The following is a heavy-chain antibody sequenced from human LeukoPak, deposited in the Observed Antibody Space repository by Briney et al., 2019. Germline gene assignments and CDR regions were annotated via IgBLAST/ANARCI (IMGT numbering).Heavy chain of an antibody. Sequence: SQTLSLTCTVSGGSISSGNYYWSWIRQPAGKGLEWIGRIYASGSTNYNPSLKSRVTISVDTSKNQFSLKLSSVTAADTAVYCCARGGVHWTYYFDYWGQGTLVTVSS. J-gene: IGHJ4*02. CDR1: GGSISSGNYY. D-gene: IGHD1-1*01. V-gene: IGHV4-61*02. CDR2: IYASGST. CDR3: ARGGVHWTYYFDY.